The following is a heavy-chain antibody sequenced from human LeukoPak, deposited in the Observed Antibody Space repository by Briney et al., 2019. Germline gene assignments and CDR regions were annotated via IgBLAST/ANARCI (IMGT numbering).Heavy chain of an antibody. D-gene: IGHD3-22*01. V-gene: IGHV3-21*01. Sequence: PGGSLRLSCIVSGFTFSTYDMHWVRQAPGKGLEWVSSISSSSSYIYYADSVKGRFTISRDNAKNSLYLQMNSLRAEDTAVYYCARGAHTCYYDSSVSQIDYWGQGTLVTVSS. CDR3: ARGAHTCYYDSSVSQIDY. CDR2: ISSSSSYI. J-gene: IGHJ4*02. CDR1: GFTFSTYD.